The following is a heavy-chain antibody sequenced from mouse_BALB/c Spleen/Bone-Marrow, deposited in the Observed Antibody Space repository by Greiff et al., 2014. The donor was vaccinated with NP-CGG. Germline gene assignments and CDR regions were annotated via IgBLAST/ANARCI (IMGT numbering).Heavy chain of an antibody. CDR1: GFTFSSYA. V-gene: IGHV5-9-1*01. J-gene: IGHJ1*01. CDR2: ISSGGSYT. CDR3: ARQDYYGSSPHWYFDV. D-gene: IGHD1-1*01. Sequence: EVMLVESGGGLVKPGGSLKLSCAASGFTFSSYAMSWVHQTPEKRLEWVATISSGGSYTYYADSVKGRFTISRDTAKNTLYLQMSSLRSEDTAIYYCARQDYYGSSPHWYFDVWGAGTTVTVSS.